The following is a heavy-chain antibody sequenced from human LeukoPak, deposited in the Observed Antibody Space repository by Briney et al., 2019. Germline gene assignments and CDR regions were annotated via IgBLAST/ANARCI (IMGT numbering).Heavy chain of an antibody. V-gene: IGHV3-48*03. D-gene: IGHD2-21*02. CDR2: ISRSGSTI. Sequence: PGGSLRLSCAASGFTFSSYEMNWVRQAPGKGLEWGSYISRSGSTIYYADSVKGRFTISRENAKNSLYLQMNGLRAEDTAVYYCARAYCGGDCYCDYWGQGTLVTVSS. CDR3: ARAYCGGDCYCDY. J-gene: IGHJ4*02. CDR1: GFTFSSYE.